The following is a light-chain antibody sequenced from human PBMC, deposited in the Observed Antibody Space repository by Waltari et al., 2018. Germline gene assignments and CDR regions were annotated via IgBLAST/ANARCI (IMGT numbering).Light chain of an antibody. CDR2: KAA. CDR1: QSISEY. Sequence: DIQLTQSPSTLSASVGDRVTITCRASQSISEYLAWYQPKPGKAPKLLMYKAASLESGVPSRFSGSGSGTEFTLTISSLQPDDFATYYCQQYNSYSGTFGRGTTVDVK. V-gene: IGKV1-5*03. CDR3: QQYNSYSGT. J-gene: IGKJ1*01.